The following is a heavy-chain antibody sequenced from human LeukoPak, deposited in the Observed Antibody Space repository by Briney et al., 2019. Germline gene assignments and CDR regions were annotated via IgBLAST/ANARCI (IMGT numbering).Heavy chain of an antibody. D-gene: IGHD5-18*01. CDR2: INPSGGST. CDR3: AREGAMGDTAMVTLGY. V-gene: IGHV1-46*01. CDR1: GGTFTSYY. Sequence: GSSVKVSCKASGGTFTSYYMHWVRQAPGQGLEWMGIINPSGGSTSYAQKFQGRVTMTRDMSTSTVYMELSSLRSEDTAVYYCAREGAMGDTAMVTLGYWGQGTLVTVSS. J-gene: IGHJ4*02.